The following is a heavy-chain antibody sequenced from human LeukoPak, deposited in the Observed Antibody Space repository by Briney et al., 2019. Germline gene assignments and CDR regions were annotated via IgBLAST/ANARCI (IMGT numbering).Heavy chain of an antibody. J-gene: IGHJ4*02. Sequence: GGSLRLSCAASGFTVSTCFMSWVRQAPGKGLEWVSVIYGGGSTYYADSVKGRFTISRDTSKNTLYLQMNSLRAEDTAVYYCASWPGGWYGEDSWGQGTLVTVSS. CDR2: IYGGGST. D-gene: IGHD6-19*01. V-gene: IGHV3-53*01. CDR3: ASWPGGWYGEDS. CDR1: GFTVSTCF.